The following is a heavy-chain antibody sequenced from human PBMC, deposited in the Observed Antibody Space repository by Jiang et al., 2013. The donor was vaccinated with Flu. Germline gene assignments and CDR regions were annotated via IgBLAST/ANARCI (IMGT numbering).Heavy chain of an antibody. J-gene: IGHJ4*02. Sequence: GAEVKKPGESLKISCKGSGYSFTGYWIGWVRQMPGKGLEWMGIIYPGDSDTRYSPSFQGQVTISADKSISTAYLQWSSLKASDTAMCYCARTPSSGYDSPGIDYWGQGTLVTVSS. V-gene: IGHV5-51*01. CDR2: IYPGDSDT. D-gene: IGHD5-12*01. CDR3: ARTPSSGYDSPGIDY. CDR1: GYSFTGYW.